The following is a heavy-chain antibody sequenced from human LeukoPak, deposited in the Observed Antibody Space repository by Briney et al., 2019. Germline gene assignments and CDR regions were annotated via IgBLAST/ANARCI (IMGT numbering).Heavy chain of an antibody. CDR1: GGTFSSYA. J-gene: IGHJ4*02. CDR2: ISAYNGNT. V-gene: IGHV1-18*01. CDR3: ARDRLGIIDY. D-gene: IGHD5-12*01. Sequence: ASVKVSCKASGGTFSSYAISWVRQAPGQGLEWMGWISAYNGNTNYAQKLQGRVTMTTDTSTSTAYMELRSLRSDDTAVYYCARDRLGIIDYWGQGTLVTVSS.